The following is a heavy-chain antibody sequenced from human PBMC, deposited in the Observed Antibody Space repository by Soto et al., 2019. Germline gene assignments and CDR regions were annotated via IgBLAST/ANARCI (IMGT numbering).Heavy chain of an antibody. CDR1: GFTFSSYA. J-gene: IGHJ3*02. CDR2: ISGSGGST. Sequence: PGGSLRLSCAASGFTFSSYAMSWVRQAPGKGLEWVSAISGSGGSTYYADSVKGRFTISRDNSKNTLYLQMNSLRAEDTAVYYCAKDRHPHYDYIWGSYRWDACDIWGQGTMVTVSS. V-gene: IGHV3-23*01. CDR3: AKDRHPHYDYIWGSYRWDACDI. D-gene: IGHD3-16*02.